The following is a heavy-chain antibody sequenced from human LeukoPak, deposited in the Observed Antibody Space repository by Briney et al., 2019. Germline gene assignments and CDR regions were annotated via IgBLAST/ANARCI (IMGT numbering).Heavy chain of an antibody. Sequence: GASVKVSCKASGYTFTGYYMHWVRQATGQGLEWMGWMNPNSGNTGYAQKFQGRVTTTRNTSISTAYMELSSLRSEDTAVYYCARRNTAMVTTPLDYWGQGTLVTVSS. CDR3: ARRNTAMVTTPLDY. V-gene: IGHV1-8*02. J-gene: IGHJ4*02. CDR2: MNPNSGNT. D-gene: IGHD5-18*01. CDR1: GYTFTGYY.